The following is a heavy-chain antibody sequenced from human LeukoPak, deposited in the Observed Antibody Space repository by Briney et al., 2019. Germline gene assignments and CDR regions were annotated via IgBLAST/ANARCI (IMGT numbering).Heavy chain of an antibody. CDR1: GYTFTSYD. D-gene: IGHD2-2*01. V-gene: IGHV1-8*01. Sequence: ASVKVSCKASGYTFTSYDINWVRQATGQGLEWMGWMNPNSGNAGYAQKFQGRVTMTRNPSISTAYMELSSLRSEGTAVYYCARGRAHCSSTSCLNYMDVWGKGTTVTVSS. CDR3: ARGRAHCSSTSCLNYMDV. CDR2: MNPNSGNA. J-gene: IGHJ6*03.